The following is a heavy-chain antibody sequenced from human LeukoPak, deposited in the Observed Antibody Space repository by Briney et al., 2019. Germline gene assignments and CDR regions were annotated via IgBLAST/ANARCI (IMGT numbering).Heavy chain of an antibody. CDR3: ATYYYDSSGYYSFDY. CDR1: GGTFSSYA. D-gene: IGHD3-22*01. V-gene: IGHV1-69*13. J-gene: IGHJ4*02. Sequence: SVKVSCKASGGTFSSYAISWVRQAPGQGLEWMRGIIPIFGTANYAQKFQGRVTITADESTSTAYMELSSLRSEDTAVYYCATYYYDSSGYYSFDYWGQGTLVTVSS. CDR2: IIPIFGTA.